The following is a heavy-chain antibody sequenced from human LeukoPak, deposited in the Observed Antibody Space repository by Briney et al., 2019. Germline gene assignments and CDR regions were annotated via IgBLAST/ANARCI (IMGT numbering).Heavy chain of an antibody. CDR1: GFTISSGYF. J-gene: IGHJ6*03. CDR2: ISHSGTT. D-gene: IGHD2-2*01. CDR3: ERQGGSSSTYYYYYMDV. V-gene: IGHV4-38-2*01. Sequence: PSETLSLTCAASGFTISSGYFWGWFRQPPGKGQEWIGGISHSGTTYYNPSLKGRVTISVDTSKNHFSLKLTTLTAADSAAYYLERQGGSSSTYYYYYMDVWGKGTTVTVSS.